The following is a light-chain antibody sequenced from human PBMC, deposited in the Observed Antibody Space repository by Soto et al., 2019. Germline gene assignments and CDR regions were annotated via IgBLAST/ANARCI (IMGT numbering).Light chain of an antibody. V-gene: IGKV1-39*01. Sequence: DIQIAQPPSSVSSSVRDRFTITCRASQSISNFLSWYKKKPGKAPKLLIRSASSLQSGVPSRFSGSGSGTDFTLSITSLQPEDFATYYCQQSYGAPITFGQGTRLEIK. J-gene: IGKJ5*01. CDR3: QQSYGAPIT. CDR2: SAS. CDR1: QSISNF.